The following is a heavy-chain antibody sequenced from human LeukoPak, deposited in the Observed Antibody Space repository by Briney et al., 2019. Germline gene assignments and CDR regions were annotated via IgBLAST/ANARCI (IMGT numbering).Heavy chain of an antibody. CDR2: TSYDGNNE. V-gene: IGHV3-30*18. CDR3: AKGFYDSGP. Sequence: GGSLRLSCAASGFAFSSFGVHWVRQAPGKGLEYVALTSYDGNNEYYADSVEGRFTISRDNSKNTVYLQMNSLRVGDTAVYYCAKGFYDSGPWGQGTLVTVSS. J-gene: IGHJ5*02. CDR1: GFAFSSFG. D-gene: IGHD3-22*01.